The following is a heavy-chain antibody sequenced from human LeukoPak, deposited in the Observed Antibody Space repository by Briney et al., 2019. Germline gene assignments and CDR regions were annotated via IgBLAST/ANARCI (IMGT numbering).Heavy chain of an antibody. CDR2: NYNSGST. D-gene: IGHD3-22*01. V-gene: IGHV4-59*01. Sequence: SETLSLTCTVSGDSMCTYHWTWIRQPPGKGLERIGYNYNSGSTNYNPCLKSRVTISVDTSNNQFSLKLTSVTAADTAVYYCARGVGSGYTDDWGQGTLVTVSS. CDR1: GDSMCTYH. CDR3: ARGVGSGYTDD. J-gene: IGHJ4*02.